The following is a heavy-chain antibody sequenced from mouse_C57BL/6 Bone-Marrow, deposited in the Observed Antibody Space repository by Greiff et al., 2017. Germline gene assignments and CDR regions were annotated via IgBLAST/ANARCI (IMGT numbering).Heavy chain of an antibody. CDR3: ARGWLLAYAMDY. CDR1: GYTFTSYW. D-gene: IGHD2-3*01. CDR2: IHPNSGST. V-gene: IGHV1-64*01. Sequence: QVQLQQPGAELVKPGASVKLSCKASGYTFTSYWMHWVKQRPGQGLEWIGMIHPNSGSTNYNEKFKSKATLTVDNSSSTAYMQLSSLTSEDSAVYYCARGWLLAYAMDYWGQGTSVTVSS. J-gene: IGHJ4*01.